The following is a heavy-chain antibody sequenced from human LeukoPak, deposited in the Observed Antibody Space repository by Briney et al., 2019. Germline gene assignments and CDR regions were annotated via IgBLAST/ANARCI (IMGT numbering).Heavy chain of an antibody. CDR3: ARGPVSAAIGAFDI. V-gene: IGHV1-46*01. J-gene: IGHJ3*02. CDR1: GYTFTSCY. CDR2: INPSGGST. Sequence: ASVKVSCKASGYTFTSCYMHWVRPAPGQGLAWMRIINPSGGSTSYAQKFQGRVTMTRDTSTSTVYMELSSLRSEDTAVYYCARGPVSAAIGAFDIWGQGTMVTVSS. D-gene: IGHD2-2*02.